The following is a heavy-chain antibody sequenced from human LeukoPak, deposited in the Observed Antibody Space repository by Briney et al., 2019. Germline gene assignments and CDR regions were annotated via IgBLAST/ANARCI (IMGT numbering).Heavy chain of an antibody. CDR3: ARSEGRGNWFDP. V-gene: IGHV1-46*01. J-gene: IGHJ5*02. CDR1: GYTFTSYY. Sequence: ASVKVSCKASGYTFTSYYMHWVRQAPGQGLEWMGIINPSGGSTSYAQKFQGGVTMTRDMSTSTVYMELSNLRSEDTAVYYCARSEGRGNWFDPWGQGTLVTVSS. CDR2: INPSGGST. D-gene: IGHD3-10*01.